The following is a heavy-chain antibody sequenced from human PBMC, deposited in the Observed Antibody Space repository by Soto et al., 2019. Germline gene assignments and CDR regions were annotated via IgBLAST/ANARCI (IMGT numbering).Heavy chain of an antibody. Sequence: QVQLVQSGAEVKKPGSSVKVSCTASGGTFSSYAISWVRQAPGQGLEWMGGIIPIFGTANYAQKFQGRVTITADESTSTAYMEQSSMSSVDTAVYYCAIDREARIGAAGSSYYYYGMDVWGQGTTVTVSS. CDR3: AIDREARIGAAGSSYYYYGMDV. CDR1: GGTFSSYA. J-gene: IGHJ6*02. V-gene: IGHV1-69*01. D-gene: IGHD6-13*01. CDR2: IIPIFGTA.